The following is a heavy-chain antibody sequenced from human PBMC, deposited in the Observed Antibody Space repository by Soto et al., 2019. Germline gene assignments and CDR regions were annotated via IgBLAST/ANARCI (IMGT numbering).Heavy chain of an antibody. CDR1: GFTCKNYA. CDR2: ISHSGVNT. CDR3: AKGRYNDVLTGYYFSDY. Sequence: GGSLRLSCAASGFTCKNYAMSWVRQAPGKGLEWVSTISHSGVNTYYTDSVRGRFTISRDSSKSTLYLQMNSLRAEDTAVYYCAKGRYNDVLTGYYFSDYWGQRTLVTVSS. V-gene: IGHV3-23*01. D-gene: IGHD3-9*01. J-gene: IGHJ4*02.